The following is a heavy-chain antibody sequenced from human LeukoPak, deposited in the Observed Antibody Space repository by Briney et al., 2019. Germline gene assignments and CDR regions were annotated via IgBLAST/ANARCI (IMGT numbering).Heavy chain of an antibody. Sequence: GGSLRLSCAASGFTFSHFGFHWVRQAPGKGLEWVAVIWSDGTNKYYGNSVKGRFTIHRDDSQNRVYLQMNNLRVDDTAIYFCAKNAQRGFDYSNSLEYWGQGSPVTVSS. J-gene: IGHJ4*02. CDR1: GFTFSHFG. D-gene: IGHD4-11*01. V-gene: IGHV3-33*03. CDR3: AKNAQRGFDYSNSLEY. CDR2: IWSDGTNK.